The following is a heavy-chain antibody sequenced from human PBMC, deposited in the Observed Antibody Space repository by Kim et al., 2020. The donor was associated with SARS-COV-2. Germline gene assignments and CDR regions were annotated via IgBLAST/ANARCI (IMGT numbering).Heavy chain of an antibody. D-gene: IGHD3-22*01. CDR3: ARGQLGITMIVVVRPYYYYGMDG. Sequence: SETLSLTCAVYGGSFSGYYWSWIRQPPGKGLEWIGEINHSGSTNYNPSLKSRVTISVDTSKNQFSLKLSSVTAADTAVYYCARGQLGITMIVVVRPYYYYGMDGWGQGTTVTVSS. J-gene: IGHJ6*02. CDR2: INHSGST. CDR1: GGSFSGYY. V-gene: IGHV4-34*01.